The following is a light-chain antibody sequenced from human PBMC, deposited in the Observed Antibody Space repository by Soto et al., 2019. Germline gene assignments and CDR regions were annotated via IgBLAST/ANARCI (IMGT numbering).Light chain of an antibody. CDR2: AAS. J-gene: IGKJ5*01. CDR3: QQSYNTPPIT. CDR1: QSISTF. V-gene: IGKV1-39*01. Sequence: DIQMTQSPSSLSASVGDRVTITCRASQSISTFLNWYQQKPGKAPKLLIYAASNLQSGVPSRFSGGGSGTDFTLTINTLQPEDFATYSCQQSYNTPPITFGQGTRLEIK.